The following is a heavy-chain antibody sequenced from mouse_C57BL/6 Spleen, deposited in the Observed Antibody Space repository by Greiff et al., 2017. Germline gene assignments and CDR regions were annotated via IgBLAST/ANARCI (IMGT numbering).Heavy chain of an antibody. CDR2: IDPSDSYT. CDR3: ARGSSVGAEAY. D-gene: IGHD1-1*01. CDR1: GYTFTSYW. Sequence: QVQLQQPGAELVKPGASVKLSCKASGYTFTSYWMHWVKQRPGQGLEWIGKIDPSDSYTYYNQKFKGKATLTVDTSSSTAYMQLSSLTSEDSAVYYCARGSSVGAEAYWGQGTLVTVSA. V-gene: IGHV1-50*01. J-gene: IGHJ3*01.